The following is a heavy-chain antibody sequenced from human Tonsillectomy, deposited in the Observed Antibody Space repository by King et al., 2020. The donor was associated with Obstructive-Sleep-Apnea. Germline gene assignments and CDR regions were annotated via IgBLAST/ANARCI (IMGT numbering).Heavy chain of an antibody. CDR3: AKEGATWKTAMPYNWFDP. CDR2: ISYDGSNK. D-gene: IGHD5-18*01. CDR1: GFTLRSYG. Sequence: VQLVESGGGVVQPGGSLRLSCAASGFTLRSYGMQWVRQAPGRGLEWVAAISYDGSNKYCADSAKGRLTISRDNSKNRVYLQMNSLRTEDTAEYYCAKEGATWKTAMPYNWFDPWGQGTLVTVSS. J-gene: IGHJ5*02. V-gene: IGHV3-30*18.